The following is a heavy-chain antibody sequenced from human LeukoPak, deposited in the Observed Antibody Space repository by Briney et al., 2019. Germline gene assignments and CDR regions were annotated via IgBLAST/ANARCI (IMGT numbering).Heavy chain of an antibody. CDR2: ISGGGGRI. CDR3: AKISTWVTGAFDY. V-gene: IGHV3-23*01. CDR1: GFTFGSYA. D-gene: IGHD1-1*01. J-gene: IGHJ4*02. Sequence: TGGSLRLSCAASGFTFGSYAMSWVRQAPGKGLEWVSAISGGGGRINYADSVKGRFTISRDNSKNTLYLQMNSLRAEDTAVYYCAKISTWVTGAFDYWGQGTPVTVSS.